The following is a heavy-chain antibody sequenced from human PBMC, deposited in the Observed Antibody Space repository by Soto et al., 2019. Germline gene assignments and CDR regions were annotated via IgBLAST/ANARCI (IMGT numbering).Heavy chain of an antibody. V-gene: IGHV3-49*03. J-gene: IGHJ3*02. CDR1: GFTFGYYG. CDR3: SRLPPEKRGLDAFDI. CDR2: ITSKAYGGTP. Sequence: EAQLVESGGGLVQPGRSLRLSCTGSGFTFGYYGMTWFRQAPGKGLECVGFITSKAYGGTPQYAASVAGRFIISRDDSISVAYLQMNSLKPEDTAVYYCSRLPPEKRGLDAFDIWGRGTTVTVSS. D-gene: IGHD3-10*01.